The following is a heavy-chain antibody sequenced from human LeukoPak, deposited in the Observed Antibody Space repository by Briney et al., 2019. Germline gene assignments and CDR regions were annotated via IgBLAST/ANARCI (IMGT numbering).Heavy chain of an antibody. CDR3: AKARVGEAGASDY. CDR1: GFTFSSYA. CDR2: ISSSGGST. J-gene: IGHJ4*02. V-gene: IGHV3-23*01. D-gene: IGHD6-13*01. Sequence: GGSLRLSCAASGFTFSSYAMSWVRQSPGKGLEWVSTISSSGGSTYYADSVKGRFTISRDNSKNTLYLQMNSLRAEDTAVYYCAKARVGEAGASDYWGQGTLVTVSS.